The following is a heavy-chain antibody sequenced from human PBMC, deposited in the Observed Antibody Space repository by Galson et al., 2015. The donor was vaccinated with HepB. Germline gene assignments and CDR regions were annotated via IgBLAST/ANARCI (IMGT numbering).Heavy chain of an antibody. Sequence: SLRLSCAASGFTFSSYAMSWVRQAPGKGLEWVSAISGSGGSTYYADSVKGRFTISRDNSKNTLYLQMNSLRAEDTAVYYCAKDASYYYDSILHHGAFDIWGQGTMVTVSS. V-gene: IGHV3-23*01. CDR1: GFTFSSYA. D-gene: IGHD3-22*01. J-gene: IGHJ3*02. CDR2: ISGSGGST. CDR3: AKDASYYYDSILHHGAFDI.